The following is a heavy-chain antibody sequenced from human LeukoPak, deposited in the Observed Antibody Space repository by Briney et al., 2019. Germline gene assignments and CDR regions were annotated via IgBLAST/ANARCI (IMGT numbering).Heavy chain of an antibody. Sequence: SETLSLTCTVSGGSISSHYWSWIRQPPGKELEWIGYIYYSGSTNYNPSLKSRVTTSVDTSKNQFSLKLSSVTAADTAVYYCARGPSFSGYVNYWGQGTLVTVS. CDR1: GGSISSHY. CDR2: IYYSGST. D-gene: IGHD5-12*01. J-gene: IGHJ4*02. V-gene: IGHV4-59*11. CDR3: ARGPSFSGYVNY.